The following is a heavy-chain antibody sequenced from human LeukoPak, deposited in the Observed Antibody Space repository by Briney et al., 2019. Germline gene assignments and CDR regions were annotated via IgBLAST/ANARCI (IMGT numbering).Heavy chain of an antibody. CDR3: ARATQWLVPGGFDY. D-gene: IGHD6-19*01. CDR1: GGSISSYY. V-gene: IGHV4-4*07. CDR2: IYTSGST. Sequence: TSETLSLTCTVSGGSISSYYWSWIRQPAGKGLEWIGRIYTSGSTNYNPSLKSRVTISVDTSKNQFSLKLSSVTAADTAVYYCARATQWLVPGGFDYWGQGTLVTVSS. J-gene: IGHJ4*02.